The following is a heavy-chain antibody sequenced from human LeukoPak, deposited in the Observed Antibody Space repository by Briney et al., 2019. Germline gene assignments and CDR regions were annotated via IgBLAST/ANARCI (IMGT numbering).Heavy chain of an antibody. CDR1: GYTFTGYY. V-gene: IGHV1-2*02. CDR2: INPNSGGT. CDR3: ARGLVLTNYDYYYMDV. D-gene: IGHD3-22*01. Sequence: ASVKVSCKASGYTFTGYYMHWVRQAPGQGLEWMGWINPNSGGTNYAQKFQGRVTMTRDTSISTAYMELSRLRSDDTAVYYCARGLVLTNYDYYYMDVWGKGTTVTVSS. J-gene: IGHJ6*03.